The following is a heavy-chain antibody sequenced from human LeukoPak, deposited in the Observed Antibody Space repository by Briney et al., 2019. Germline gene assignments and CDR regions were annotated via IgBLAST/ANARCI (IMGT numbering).Heavy chain of an antibody. CDR1: GFTFSSYE. D-gene: IGHD3/OR15-3a*01. CDR3: TAGGLTYDY. V-gene: IGHV3-48*03. J-gene: IGHJ4*02. CDR2: ISSSGSTI. Sequence: GGSLRLSCAASGFTFSSYEMNWVRQAPGKGLEWVSYISSSGSTIYYADSVKGRFTISRDNSKNTLYLQMNSLKTEDTAVYYCTAGGLTYDYWGQGTLVTVSS.